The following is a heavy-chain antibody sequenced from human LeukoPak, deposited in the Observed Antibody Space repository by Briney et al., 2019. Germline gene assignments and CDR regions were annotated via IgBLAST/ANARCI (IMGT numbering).Heavy chain of an antibody. CDR1: GGSINNNVYY. D-gene: IGHD3-22*01. V-gene: IGHV4-39*07. CDR3: ARAQDFSDSSGPNYLDF. CDR2: IYYSGST. Sequence: SETLSLTCSVSGGSINNNVYYWGWIRQPPGKGLEWIGTIYYSGSTYYNPSLKSRVTISVDTSKNQFSLKLLSVTAADTAVYYCARAQDFSDSSGPNYLDFWGQGILVTVSS. J-gene: IGHJ4*02.